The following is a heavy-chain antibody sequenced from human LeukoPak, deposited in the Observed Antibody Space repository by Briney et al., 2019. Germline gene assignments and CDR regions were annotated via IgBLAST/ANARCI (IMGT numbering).Heavy chain of an antibody. CDR2: IYYTGST. CDR3: ARAAGLWGSSHYFDY. D-gene: IGHD3-16*01. V-gene: IGHV4-59*02. CDR1: GGSVSTYY. J-gene: IGHJ4*02. Sequence: SSETLSLTCTVSGGSVSTYYWSWIRQPPGKGLEYIGYIYYTGSTNYNPSLQSRVTISVDTSKNQFSLNLSSVTAADTAVYYCARAAGLWGSSHYFDYWGQGTLVTVSS.